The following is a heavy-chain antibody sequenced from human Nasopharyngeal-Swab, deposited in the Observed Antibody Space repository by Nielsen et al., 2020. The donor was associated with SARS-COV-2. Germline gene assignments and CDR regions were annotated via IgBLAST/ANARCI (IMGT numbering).Heavy chain of an antibody. Sequence: GESLKISCAASGFTFSDYYMSWIRQAPGKGLEWVSYISSSGSTIYYADSVKGRFTISRDNAKNSLYLQMNSLRAEDTAAYYCARGGVVVAASLDVWGQGTTVTVSS. D-gene: IGHD2-15*01. CDR2: ISSSGSTI. J-gene: IGHJ6*02. CDR1: GFTFSDYY. CDR3: ARGGVVVAASLDV. V-gene: IGHV3-11*04.